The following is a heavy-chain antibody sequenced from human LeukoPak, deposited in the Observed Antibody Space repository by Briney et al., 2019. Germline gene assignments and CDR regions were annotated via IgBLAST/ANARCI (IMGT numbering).Heavy chain of an antibody. CDR2: IKQDGSDK. CDR3: ARDLLGYNYHYMDV. V-gene: IGHV3-7*01. Sequence: GGSLRLSCAASGFTFSAYWMSWVRQAPGKGLEWVAHIKQDGSDKYYADSVRGRFTVSRDNAKNSLYLQMNSQRAEDTAVYYCARDLLGYNYHYMDVWGKGTTVTVSS. J-gene: IGHJ6*03. D-gene: IGHD3-16*02. CDR1: GFTFSAYW.